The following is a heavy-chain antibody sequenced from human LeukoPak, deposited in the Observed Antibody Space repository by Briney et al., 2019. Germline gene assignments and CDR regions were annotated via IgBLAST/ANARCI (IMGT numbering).Heavy chain of an antibody. CDR1: GFTFSDYG. D-gene: IGHD1-26*01. V-gene: IGHV3-33*01. CDR3: ARASSRSYWRVVDY. J-gene: IGHJ4*02. CDR2: MSSDGTNK. Sequence: GGSLRPSCAASGFTFSDYGMHWVRQAPGKGLEWVAVMSSDGTNKYYTDSVRGPFTISRDNSKNTLYLQMNSLRAEDTAVYYCARASSRSYWRVVDYLGERRLVTVSS.